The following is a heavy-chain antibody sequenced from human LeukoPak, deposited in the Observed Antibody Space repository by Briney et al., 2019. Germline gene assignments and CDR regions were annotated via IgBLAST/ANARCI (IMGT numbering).Heavy chain of an antibody. CDR1: GFTFDDYG. J-gene: IGHJ4*02. D-gene: IGHD3-16*02. Sequence: GGSLRLSCAASGFTFDDYGMSWVRQAPGKGLEWVSGINWNGGSTGYADSVKGRFTISRDNAKNSLYLQMNSLRAEDTAVYYCARYVWGSYPTFGDYWGQGTLVTVSS. CDR3: ARYVWGSYPTFGDY. CDR2: INWNGGST. V-gene: IGHV3-20*04.